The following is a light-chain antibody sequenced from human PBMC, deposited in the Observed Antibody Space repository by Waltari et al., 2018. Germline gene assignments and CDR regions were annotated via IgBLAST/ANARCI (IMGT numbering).Light chain of an antibody. CDR3: QQSYTTRRT. J-gene: IGKJ3*01. Sequence: DIQMTQSPSSLSASVGDRVTITCRASQSISNYLNWYQQKPGKAPKLLIYGASSLQSVVPSRFSGSGSGTYFTLTISSLQSEDFATYYCQQSYTTRRTFGPGTKVD. V-gene: IGKV1-39*01. CDR1: QSISNY. CDR2: GAS.